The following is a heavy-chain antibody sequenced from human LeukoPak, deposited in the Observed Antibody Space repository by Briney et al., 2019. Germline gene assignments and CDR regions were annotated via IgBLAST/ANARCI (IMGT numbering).Heavy chain of an antibody. CDR1: GGSISNRNYH. CDR2: ICSSGSA. CDR3: ARGLPKIDSGDYGGTWFDP. Sequence: SETLSLTCTVSGGSISNRNYHWGWIRQPPGKGLEWIGSICSSGSAYYNPSLNSRVTISLDTSNNQFSLKLSSVTAADTAVYYCARGLPKIDSGDYGGTWFDPWGQGTLVTVSS. J-gene: IGHJ5*02. D-gene: IGHD4-17*01. V-gene: IGHV4-39*07.